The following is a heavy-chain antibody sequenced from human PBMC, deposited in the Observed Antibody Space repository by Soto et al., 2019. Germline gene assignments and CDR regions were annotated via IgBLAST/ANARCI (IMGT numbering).Heavy chain of an antibody. CDR2: IIPIFGTA. CDR3: ARFKADPDAYYYYGMDV. CDR1: GGTFSSYA. V-gene: IGHV1-69*12. Sequence: QVQLVQSGAEVKKPGSSVKVSCKASGGTFSSYAISWVRQAPGQGLEWMGGIIPIFGTANYAQKFQGRVTITAXXSXSXXYMELSSLRSEDTAVYYCARFKADPDAYYYYGMDVWGQGTTVTVSS. J-gene: IGHJ6*02.